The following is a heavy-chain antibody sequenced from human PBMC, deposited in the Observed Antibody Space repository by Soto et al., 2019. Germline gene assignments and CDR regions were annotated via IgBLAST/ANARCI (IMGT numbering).Heavy chain of an antibody. CDR2: ISGSGGST. J-gene: IGHJ6*02. CDR1: GFTFSSYA. CDR3: AKVHLGPSHYYYYGMDV. Sequence: GGSLRLSCAASGFTFSSYAMSWVRQSPGKGLEWVSAISGSGGSTYYADSVKGRFTISRDNSKNTLYLQMNSLRAEDTAVYYCAKVHLGPSHYYYYGMDVWGQGTTVTVSS. V-gene: IGHV3-23*01.